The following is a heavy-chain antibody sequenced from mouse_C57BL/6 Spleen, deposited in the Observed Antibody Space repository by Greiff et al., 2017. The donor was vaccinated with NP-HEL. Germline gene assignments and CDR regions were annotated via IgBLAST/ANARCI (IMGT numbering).Heavy chain of an antibody. CDR1: GYSITSGYY. CDR3: ARVAQATGWFAY. Sequence: EVQLQESGPGLVKPSQSLSLTCSVTGYSITSGYYWNWIRQFPGNKLEWMGYISYDGSNNYNPSLKNRISITRDTSKNQFFLKLNSVTTEDTATYYCARVAQATGWFAYWGQGTLVTVSA. V-gene: IGHV3-6*01. J-gene: IGHJ3*01. D-gene: IGHD3-2*02. CDR2: ISYDGSN.